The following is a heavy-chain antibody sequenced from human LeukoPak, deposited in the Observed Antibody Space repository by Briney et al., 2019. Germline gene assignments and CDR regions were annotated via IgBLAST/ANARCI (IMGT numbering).Heavy chain of an antibody. D-gene: IGHD4-17*01. CDR2: IYYSGST. CDR3: ARGAYGDYPEDY. CDR1: GGSISSYY. J-gene: IGHJ4*02. Sequence: SQTLSLTCTVSGGSISSYYWSWIRQPPGKGLEWIGYIYYSGSTNYNPSLKSRVTISVDTSKNQFSLKLSSVTAADTAVYYCARGAYGDYPEDYWGQGTLASVSS. V-gene: IGHV4-59*01.